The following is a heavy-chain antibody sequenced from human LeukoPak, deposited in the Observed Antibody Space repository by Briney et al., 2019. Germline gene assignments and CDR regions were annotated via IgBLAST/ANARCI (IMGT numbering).Heavy chain of an antibody. CDR2: IIPIFGTA. CDR3: ARAGISRDLISMDV. CDR1: GGTFSIYA. J-gene: IGHJ6*03. D-gene: IGHD3-3*01. V-gene: IGHV1-69*05. Sequence: ASVKVSCKASGGTFSIYAISWVRQAPGQGLEWMGGIIPIFGTANYAQKFQGRVTITTDESTSTAYMELSSLRSEDTAVYSCARAGISRDLISMDVWGKGTTVTVSS.